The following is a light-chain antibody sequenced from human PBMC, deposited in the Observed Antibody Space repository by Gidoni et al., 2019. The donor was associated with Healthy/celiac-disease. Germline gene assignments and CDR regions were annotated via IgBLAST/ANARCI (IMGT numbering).Light chain of an antibody. Sequence: QSALTQPRPVSGSPGQSVPISCTGTSSDVGGYNYVSWYPQHPGKAPKLMIYDVSKRPSGVPDRFSGSKSGNTASLTISGLQAEDEADYYCCSYAGSYTWGFGGGTKLTVL. CDR1: SSDVGGYNY. CDR2: DVS. J-gene: IGLJ2*01. V-gene: IGLV2-11*01. CDR3: CSYAGSYTWG.